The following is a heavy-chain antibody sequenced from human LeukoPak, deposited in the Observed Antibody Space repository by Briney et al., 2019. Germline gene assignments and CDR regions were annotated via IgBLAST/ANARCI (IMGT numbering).Heavy chain of an antibody. Sequence: GRSLRLSCAASGFTFSTYGMYWVRQAPGKGLEWVSSISDGGTYKYYADSVKGRFTISRDSAKNSLYLQMNSLRAEDTAVYYCARSAPATAITDYWGQGTLVTVSS. CDR2: ISDGGTYK. D-gene: IGHD2-2*02. CDR3: ARSAPATAITDY. V-gene: IGHV3-21*01. J-gene: IGHJ4*02. CDR1: GFTFSTYG.